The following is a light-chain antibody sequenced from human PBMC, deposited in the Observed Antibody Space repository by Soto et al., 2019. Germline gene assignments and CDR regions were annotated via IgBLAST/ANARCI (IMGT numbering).Light chain of an antibody. V-gene: IGLV2-14*01. CDR3: SSFTGGSTLV. CDR1: SSDVGGYNY. Sequence: QSALTQPASVSGSPGQSTTISCTGTSSDVGGYNYVSWYQQHPGKAPKLMIHNVSNRPSGVPNRFSGSKSGYTASLTISGLQAEDEADYYCSSFTGGSTLVFGGGTKVTVL. J-gene: IGLJ2*01. CDR2: NVS.